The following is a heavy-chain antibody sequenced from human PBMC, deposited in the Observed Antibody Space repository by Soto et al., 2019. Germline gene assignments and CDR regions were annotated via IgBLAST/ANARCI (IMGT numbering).Heavy chain of an antibody. CDR3: ARGKAGSSSSIYYYGMDV. Sequence: EASVKVSCKASGYTFTGYYMHWVRQAPGQGLEWMGWINPNSGGTNYAQKFQGRVTMTRDTSISTAYMELSRLRSDDTAVYYCARGKAGSSSSIYYYGMDVWGQGTKVTVSS. CDR2: INPNSGGT. D-gene: IGHD6-6*01. CDR1: GYTFTGYY. V-gene: IGHV1-2*02. J-gene: IGHJ6*02.